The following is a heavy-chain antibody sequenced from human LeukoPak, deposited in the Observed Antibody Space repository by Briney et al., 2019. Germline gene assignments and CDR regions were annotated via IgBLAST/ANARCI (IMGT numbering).Heavy chain of an antibody. V-gene: IGHV3-53*01. CDR3: ARQYSTYYDSSGYYLDY. Sequence: GGSLRLSCAASGFTVSSNYMSWVRQAPGKGLEWVSVIYSGGSTYCADSVKGRFTISRDNSKNTLYLQMNSLRAEDTAVYYCARQYSTYYDSSGYYLDYWGQGTLVTVSS. J-gene: IGHJ4*02. CDR2: IYSGGST. CDR1: GFTVSSNY. D-gene: IGHD3-22*01.